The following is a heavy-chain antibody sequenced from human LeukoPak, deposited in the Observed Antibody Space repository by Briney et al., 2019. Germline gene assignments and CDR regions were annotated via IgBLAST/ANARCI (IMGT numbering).Heavy chain of an antibody. CDR3: VRIPNGAGFPKWLDP. D-gene: IGHD2-8*01. V-gene: IGHV3-21*01. Sequence: PGGSLRLSCAASGFTFSSSTMNWVRRAPGKGLEWVSSISSNSNYIYYADSVKGRFTISRDNAKNSLYLQMNGLRAEDTAVYYCVRIPNGAGFPKWLDPWGQGTLVTVSS. CDR1: GFTFSSST. J-gene: IGHJ5*02. CDR2: ISSNSNYI.